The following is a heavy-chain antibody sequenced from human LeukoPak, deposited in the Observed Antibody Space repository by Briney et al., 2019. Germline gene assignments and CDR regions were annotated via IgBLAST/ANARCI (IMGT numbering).Heavy chain of an antibody. CDR2: IYYNGST. Sequence: SETLSLTCAVSGASLNTNEFYWAWIRQPPGKGLEWIGYIYYNGSTNYNPSLKSRVTISVDTSKNQFSLKLSSVTAADAAVYYCARDEGYGDGYNFGYWGQGTLVTVSS. J-gene: IGHJ4*02. D-gene: IGHD5-24*01. V-gene: IGHV4-61*08. CDR1: GASLNTNEFY. CDR3: ARDEGYGDGYNFGY.